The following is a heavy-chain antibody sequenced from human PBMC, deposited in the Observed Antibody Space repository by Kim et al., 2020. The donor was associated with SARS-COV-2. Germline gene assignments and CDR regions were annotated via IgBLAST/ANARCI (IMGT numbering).Heavy chain of an antibody. J-gene: IGHJ4*02. D-gene: IGHD6-19*01. V-gene: IGHV7-4-1*02. Sequence: ASVKVSCKASGYTFTSYAMNWVRQAPGQGLEWMGWINTNTGNPTYAQGFTGRFVFSLDTSVSTAYLQISSLKAEDTAVYYCAREFDFACIAVAGTCTRLPGYWGQGTLVTVSS. CDR3: AREFDFACIAVAGTCTRLPGY. CDR2: INTNTGNP. CDR1: GYTFTSYA.